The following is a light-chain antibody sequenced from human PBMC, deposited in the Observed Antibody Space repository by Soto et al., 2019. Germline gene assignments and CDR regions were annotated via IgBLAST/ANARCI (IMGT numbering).Light chain of an antibody. V-gene: IGLV2-14*01. CDR2: EVS. Sequence: QSALTQPASVSGYPGQSITISCTGTSSDVGGYNYVSWYQQHPGKAPKLMIYEVSNRPSGVFNRFSGSKSGNTASLTISGLQAADEADDYCSSYTSSSTLVFGGGTKLAVL. J-gene: IGLJ2*01. CDR1: SSDVGGYNY. CDR3: SSYTSSSTLV.